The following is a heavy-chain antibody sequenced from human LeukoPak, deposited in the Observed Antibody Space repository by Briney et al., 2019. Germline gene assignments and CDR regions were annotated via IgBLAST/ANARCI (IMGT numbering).Heavy chain of an antibody. Sequence: SQTLSLTCAISGDSVSSNSAAWNWIRQSPSRGLEWLGRTYYRSKWYNDYAVSVKSRITINPDTPKNQFSLQLNSVTPEDTAVYYCARVSIAAAGPDYYYYYMDVWGKGTTVTVSS. CDR2: TYYRSKWYN. CDR1: GDSVSSNSAA. V-gene: IGHV6-1*01. J-gene: IGHJ6*03. CDR3: ARVSIAAAGPDYYYYYMDV. D-gene: IGHD6-13*01.